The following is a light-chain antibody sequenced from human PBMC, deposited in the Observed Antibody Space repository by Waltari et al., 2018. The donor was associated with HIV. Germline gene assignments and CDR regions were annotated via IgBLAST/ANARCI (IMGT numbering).Light chain of an antibody. J-gene: IGLJ3*02. CDR1: SSNIGAGYD. CDR2: GNS. CDR3: QSYDSSLSDSRV. V-gene: IGLV1-40*01. Sequence: QSVLTQPPSVSGAPGQRVTISCTGSSSNIGAGYDVHWYQQLPGTAPKRLIYGNSNRPSGVPDRFSGSKSGTSASLAITGLQAEDEADYYCQSYDSSLSDSRVFGGGTKLTVL.